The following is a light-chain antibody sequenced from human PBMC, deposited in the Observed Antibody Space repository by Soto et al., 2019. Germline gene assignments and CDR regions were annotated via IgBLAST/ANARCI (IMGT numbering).Light chain of an antibody. CDR2: GNS. Sequence: QSVLTQPPSVSGAPGQRVTISCTGSSSNIGAGYNVHWYQQLPGTAPKLLIYGNSNRPSGVPDRFSGSKSGTSASLAITGLQGEDEDDYYCQSYDSSLSGVVFGGGTKLTVL. V-gene: IGLV1-40*01. CDR1: SSNIGAGYN. J-gene: IGLJ2*01. CDR3: QSYDSSLSGVV.